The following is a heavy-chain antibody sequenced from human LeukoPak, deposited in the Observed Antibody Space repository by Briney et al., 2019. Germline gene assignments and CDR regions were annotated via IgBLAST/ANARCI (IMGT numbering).Heavy chain of an antibody. CDR1: GYTFTGYY. Sequence: ASVKVSCKASGYTFTGYYMHWVRQAPGQGLEWMGRINPNSGGTNYAQKFQGRVTMTRDTSISTAYMELSRLRSDDTAAYYCARDPITDAFDIWGQGTMVTVSS. CDR2: INPNSGGT. J-gene: IGHJ3*02. CDR3: ARDPITDAFDI. V-gene: IGHV1-2*06.